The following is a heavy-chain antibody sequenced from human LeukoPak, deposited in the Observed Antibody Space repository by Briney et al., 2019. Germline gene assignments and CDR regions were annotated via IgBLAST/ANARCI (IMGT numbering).Heavy chain of an antibody. CDR3: ARDFTYYYDSSGFLYYFDY. V-gene: IGHV3-21*01. CDR2: ISSSGSYI. CDR1: GLTFSSYS. Sequence: GGSLRLSCAASGLTFSSYSMNWVRQAPGKGREWDSSISSSGSYIYYADSVKGRFTISRDNAKNSLYLQMNSLRAEDTAVYYCARDFTYYYDSSGFLYYFDYWGQGTLVTVSS. D-gene: IGHD3-22*01. J-gene: IGHJ4*02.